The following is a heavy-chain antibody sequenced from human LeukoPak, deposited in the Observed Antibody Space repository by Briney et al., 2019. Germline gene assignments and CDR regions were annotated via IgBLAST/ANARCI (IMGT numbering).Heavy chain of an antibody. CDR2: ISSSSSYI. CDR3: ARDISYSGSCFDY. V-gene: IGHV3-21*01. D-gene: IGHD1-26*01. Sequence: PGGSLRLSCVASGFTFSSYSMNWVRQAPGKGLEWVSSISSSSSYIYYADSVKGRFTISRDNAKNSLYLQMNSLRAEDTAVYYCARDISYSGSCFDYWGQGTLVTVSS. J-gene: IGHJ4*02. CDR1: GFTFSSYS.